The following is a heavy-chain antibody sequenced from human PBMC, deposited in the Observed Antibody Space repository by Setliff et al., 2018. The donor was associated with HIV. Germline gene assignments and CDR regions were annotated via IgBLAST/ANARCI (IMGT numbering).Heavy chain of an antibody. CDR1: GFTFSDYY. D-gene: IGHD6-13*01. CDR2: IKNSDTI. CDR3: AKDHATSSWFTALLDY. Sequence: GGSLRLSCAASGFTFSDYYMSWIRQAPGKGLEWVSAIKNSDTIYHADSVKGRFTISRDNSKNTLYLQMNSLRAEDTAVYYCAKDHATSSWFTALLDYWGQGALVTVSS. J-gene: IGHJ4*02. V-gene: IGHV3-53*01.